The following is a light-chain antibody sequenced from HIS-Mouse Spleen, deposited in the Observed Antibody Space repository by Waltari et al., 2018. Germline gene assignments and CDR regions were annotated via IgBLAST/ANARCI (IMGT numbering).Light chain of an antibody. J-gene: IGLJ2*01. CDR1: ALPTKS. CDR2: EDS. Sequence: SYELTQPPSVSVSPGQTARIPCSGDALPTKSAYWYQQKSGQAPVLVIYEDSKRPSGIPERFSGSSSGTMATLTIRGAQVEDEADYYCYSTDSSGNHRVFGGGTKLTVL. V-gene: IGLV3-10*01. CDR3: YSTDSSGNHRV.